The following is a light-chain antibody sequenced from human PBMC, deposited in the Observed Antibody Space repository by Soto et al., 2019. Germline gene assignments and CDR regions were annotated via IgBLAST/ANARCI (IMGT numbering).Light chain of an antibody. CDR2: GAS. CDR1: QSVSSSN. Sequence: IVVAHSRDPLSLSTGERATLSCGATQSVSSSNLAWYQQKPGQAPRLLIYGASSRATGIPDRFSGSGSGTDFILTISRLEPEDFAVYYCQQYGSSPLTFGGGTKVDIK. V-gene: IGKV3-20*01. J-gene: IGKJ4*01. CDR3: QQYGSSPLT.